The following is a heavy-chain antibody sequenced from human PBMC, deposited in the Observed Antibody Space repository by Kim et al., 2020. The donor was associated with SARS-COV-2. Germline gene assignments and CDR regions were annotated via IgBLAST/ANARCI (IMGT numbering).Heavy chain of an antibody. CDR3: ARTLTGTTESFEY. Sequence: GGSLRLSCAASGFTFGSYWMTWVRQAPGKGLEWVANIKQDGSQKYYVDSVKGRFTISIDDAKNSLYLQMNSLRAEDTAVYYCARTLTGTTESFEYWGQGTLVTVSS. J-gene: IGHJ1*01. V-gene: IGHV3-7*03. CDR2: IKQDGSQK. CDR1: GFTFGSYW. D-gene: IGHD3-9*01.